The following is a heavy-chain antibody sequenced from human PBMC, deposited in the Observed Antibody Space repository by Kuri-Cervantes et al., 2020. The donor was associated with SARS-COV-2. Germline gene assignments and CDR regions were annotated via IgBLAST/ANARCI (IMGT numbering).Heavy chain of an antibody. J-gene: IGHJ6*02. Sequence: SETLSLTCAVYGGSFSGYYWSWIRQPPGKGLEWIGEINHSGSTNYNPSLKSRVTISVDTSKNQFSLKLSSVTAADTAVYYCARGKWLSAYYYYHYGMDVWGQGTTVTVSS. V-gene: IGHV4-34*01. CDR3: ARGKWLSAYYYYHYGMDV. CDR1: GGSFSGYY. CDR2: INHSGST. D-gene: IGHD3-22*01.